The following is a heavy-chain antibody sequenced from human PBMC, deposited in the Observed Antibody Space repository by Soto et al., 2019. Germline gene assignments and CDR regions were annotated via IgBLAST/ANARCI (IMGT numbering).Heavy chain of an antibody. V-gene: IGHV3-33*01. D-gene: IGHD6-13*01. J-gene: IGHJ4*02. CDR1: VFTFSSYG. Sequence: QVQLVESGGGVVQPGRSLRLSCAASVFTFSSYGMHWVRQAPGKGLEWVAVIWYDGSNKYYADSVKGRFTISRDNSKNTLYLQMNSLRAEDTAVYYCARIRRIAAVVGNPRDVYFDYWGQGTLVTVSS. CDR2: IWYDGSNK. CDR3: ARIRRIAAVVGNPRDVYFDY.